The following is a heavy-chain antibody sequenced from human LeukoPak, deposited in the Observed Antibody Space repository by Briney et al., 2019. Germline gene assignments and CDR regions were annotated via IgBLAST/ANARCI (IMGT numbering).Heavy chain of an antibody. Sequence: GGSLRLSCAASGFTFSSYAMSWVRQAPGKGLEWVSAISGSGGSTYYADSVKGRFTISRDNSKNTLYLQMNSLRAEDTAVYYCAKAHLPRRWIQRPSFDYWGQGTLVTVSS. CDR3: AKAHLPRRWIQRPSFDY. J-gene: IGHJ4*02. V-gene: IGHV3-23*01. CDR2: ISGSGGST. CDR1: GFTFSSYA. D-gene: IGHD5-18*01.